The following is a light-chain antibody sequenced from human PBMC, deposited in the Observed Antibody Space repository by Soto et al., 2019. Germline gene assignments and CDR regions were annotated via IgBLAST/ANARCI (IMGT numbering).Light chain of an antibody. Sequence: DIQLTESTSSLSATLGDRVTFTCRASQGIGSYLNWYQQKLGKAPKLLSDAASSLQSGVPFRCSGRGSGTDFTRTISSLQPEDFATYYCQQSNKAPLTFGGGTKVEIK. V-gene: IGKV1-39*01. CDR1: QGIGSY. J-gene: IGKJ4*01. CDR3: QQSNKAPLT. CDR2: AAS.